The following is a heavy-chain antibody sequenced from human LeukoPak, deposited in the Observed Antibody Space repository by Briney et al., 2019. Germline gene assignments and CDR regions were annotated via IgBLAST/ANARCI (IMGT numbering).Heavy chain of an antibody. CDR1: GFSLSTSGVG. V-gene: IGHV2-5*01. Sequence: KESGPTLVKPTQTLTLTCTFSGFSLSTSGVGVGWIRQPPGKALDWLALIYWNDDNRYSPSLKSRVTITKDTSKHQVVLTMTNMDPVDTATYYCAHIYSNYDFWSGYQGNAFDIWGQGTMVTVSS. D-gene: IGHD3-3*01. CDR2: IYWNDDN. CDR3: AHIYSNYDFWSGYQGNAFDI. J-gene: IGHJ3*02.